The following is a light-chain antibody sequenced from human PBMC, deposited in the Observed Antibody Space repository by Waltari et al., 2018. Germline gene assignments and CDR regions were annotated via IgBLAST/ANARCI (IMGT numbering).Light chain of an antibody. CDR1: SSTIGAGYD. Sequence: QSVLTQPPSVSGAPGQRVTISCTGRSSTIGAGYDVHWYQQFPGTAPKVLIYGNNNRPSGVPDRFSGSKSDTSASLAITGLQAEDEADYYCQSYDGNLSDVIFGGGTKLTVL. CDR3: QSYDGNLSDVI. CDR2: GNN. J-gene: IGLJ2*01. V-gene: IGLV1-40*01.